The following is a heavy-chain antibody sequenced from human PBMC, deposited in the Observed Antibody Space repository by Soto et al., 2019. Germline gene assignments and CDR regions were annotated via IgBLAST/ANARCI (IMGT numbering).Heavy chain of an antibody. Sequence: EVQLVESGGGLVKPGGSLRLSCAASGFTFSNAWMSWVRQAPGKGLEWVGRIKSKTDGGATDYAAPVKGRFTISRDDSKNTLYLQMNSLKSEDTAVYYCARADSSGWYLFRSWGQGTLVTVSS. D-gene: IGHD6-19*01. CDR3: ARADSSGWYLFRS. CDR2: IKSKTDGGAT. CDR1: GFTFSNAW. V-gene: IGHV3-15*01. J-gene: IGHJ5*02.